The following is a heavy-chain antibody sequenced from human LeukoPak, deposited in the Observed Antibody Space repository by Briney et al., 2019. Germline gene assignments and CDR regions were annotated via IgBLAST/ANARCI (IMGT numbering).Heavy chain of an antibody. CDR2: ITGSGGNT. D-gene: IGHD3-3*01. V-gene: IGHV3-23*01. CDR3: AREDYDFWSGAFDY. Sequence: GGSLRLSCAASGFTFSNYALTWVRQAPGKGLEWASLITGSGGNTYYTDSVKGRFTISRDNSKNTLYLQMNSLRAEDTAVYYCAREDYDFWSGAFDYWGQGTLVTVSS. J-gene: IGHJ4*02. CDR1: GFTFSNYA.